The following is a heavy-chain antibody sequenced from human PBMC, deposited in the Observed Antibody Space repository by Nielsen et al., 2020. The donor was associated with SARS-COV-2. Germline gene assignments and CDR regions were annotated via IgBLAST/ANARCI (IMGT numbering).Heavy chain of an antibody. D-gene: IGHD6-13*01. CDR3: ARGSITYSSSWSYFDY. CDR1: GYTFTGYY. J-gene: IGHJ4*02. CDR2: INPNSGGT. V-gene: IGHV1-2*05. Sequence: ASVKVSCKASGYTFTGYYMHWVRQAPGQGLEWMGRINPNSGGTNYAQKFQGRVTMTRDTSISTAYMELSRLRSDDTVVYYCARGSITYSSSWSYFDYWGQGTLVTVSS.